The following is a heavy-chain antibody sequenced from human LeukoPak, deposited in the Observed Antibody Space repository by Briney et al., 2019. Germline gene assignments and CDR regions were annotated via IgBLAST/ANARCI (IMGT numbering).Heavy chain of an antibody. CDR3: ARYNRRSPINYYDSSGFRAHFDY. CDR2: INHSGST. V-gene: IGHV4-39*07. Sequence: SETLSLTCTVSGGSISSSSYYWSWIRQPPGKGLEWIGEINHSGSTNYNPSLKSRVTISVDTSKNQFSLKLSSVTAADTAVYYCARYNRRSPINYYDSSGFRAHFDYWGQGTLVTVSS. D-gene: IGHD3-22*01. J-gene: IGHJ4*02. CDR1: GGSISSSSYY.